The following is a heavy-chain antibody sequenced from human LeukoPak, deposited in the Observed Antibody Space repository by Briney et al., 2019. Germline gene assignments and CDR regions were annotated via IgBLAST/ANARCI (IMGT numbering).Heavy chain of an antibody. V-gene: IGHV3-30*04. CDR3: ARGRAVSWLDS. J-gene: IGHJ5*01. CDR1: GFTFGDYA. D-gene: IGHD3-10*01. Sequence: GGSLRLSCTASGFTFGDYAMSWFRQAPGRGLEWLTFISLDGSRKSYADSVKGRFTFSRDDSKNTLYLEMNSLRAEDTATYYCARGRAVSWLDSWGLGTLVTVSS. CDR2: ISLDGSRK.